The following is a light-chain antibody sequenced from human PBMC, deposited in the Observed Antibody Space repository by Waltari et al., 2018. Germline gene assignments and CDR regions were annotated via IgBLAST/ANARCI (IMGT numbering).Light chain of an antibody. Sequence: QSVLAQPPSASGTPGQRVTISCSGSISNIGSNTVNWYQHLPGTAPKLLIYLNNQRPSGVPDRFSGSRSGTSASLAISGLQSEDESDYYCAAWDDSLNGVVCGGGTKLTVL. J-gene: IGLJ2*01. V-gene: IGLV1-44*01. CDR2: LNN. CDR3: AAWDDSLNGVV. CDR1: ISNIGSNT.